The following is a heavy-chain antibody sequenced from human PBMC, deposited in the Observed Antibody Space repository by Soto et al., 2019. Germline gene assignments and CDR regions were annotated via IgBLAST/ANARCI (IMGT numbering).Heavy chain of an antibody. J-gene: IGHJ4*02. CDR1: GGSVTNSSYY. V-gene: IGHV4-39*01. Sequence: SETLSLTCTVSGGSVTNSSYYWGWIRQSPGKGLEWIGSVYYRGRSYSKSSVKSRVTISVDTSKNRFSLSLNSVTASGTAVYFCVSQRTTVPTQAYFDYWGPGALVTVSS. CDR2: VYYRGRS. D-gene: IGHD4-17*01. CDR3: VSQRTTVPTQAYFDY.